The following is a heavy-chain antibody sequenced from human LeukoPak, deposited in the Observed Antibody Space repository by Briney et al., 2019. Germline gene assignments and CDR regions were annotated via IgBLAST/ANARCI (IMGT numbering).Heavy chain of an antibody. J-gene: IGHJ4*02. D-gene: IGHD3-22*01. V-gene: IGHV4-61*02. CDR2: IYTRGST. CDR1: GGSISSCIYD. Sequence: SETLSLTRSVAGGSISSCIYDSSWIRQPAGKGLEWIGRIYTRGSTNYNPSLKSRVTISVDTSKNQFSLKLSSVTAADTAVYYCARESPWNYYDSSGKGPFGYWGQGTLVTVSS. CDR3: ARESPWNYYDSSGKGPFGY.